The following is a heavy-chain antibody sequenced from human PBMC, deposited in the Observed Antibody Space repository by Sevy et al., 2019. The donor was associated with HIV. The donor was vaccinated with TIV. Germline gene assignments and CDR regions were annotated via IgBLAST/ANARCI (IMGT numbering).Heavy chain of an antibody. CDR3: ARLNFDVLDGSYDAFDI. V-gene: IGHV4-61*02. CDR2: IYTSGTT. Sequence: SETLSLTCTVSGGSIGTGSDYWSWIRQPAGKGLEWIGRIYTSGTTNYNPFLKSRVSISLDTSKNQFSLKLSSVTAADTAVYYCARLNFDVLDGSYDAFDIWGQGTKVTVSS. D-gene: IGHD3-9*01. CDR1: GGSIGTGSDY. J-gene: IGHJ3*02.